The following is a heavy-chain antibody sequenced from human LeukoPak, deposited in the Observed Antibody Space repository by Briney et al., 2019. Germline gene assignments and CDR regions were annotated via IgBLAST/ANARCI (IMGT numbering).Heavy chain of an antibody. V-gene: IGHV4-34*01. J-gene: IGHJ4*02. CDR3: ARGGIAAGGWSPFDW. D-gene: IGHD6-13*01. CDR2: IYRSGDT. CDR1: GGSFSGFY. Sequence: SETLSLTCTVYGGSFSGFYWTWIRQSPGKGLEWIGEIYRSGDTVYNPSLKSRVAISMDMSKNQFSLRLNSVTAADTAAYYCARGGIAAGGWSPFDWWGQGTLVTVSS.